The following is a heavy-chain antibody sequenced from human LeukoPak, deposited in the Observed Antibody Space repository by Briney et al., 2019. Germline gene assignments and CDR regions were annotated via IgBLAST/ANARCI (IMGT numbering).Heavy chain of an antibody. V-gene: IGHV1-69*13. Sequence: SVKVSCKASGGTFSSYAISWVRQAPGQGLEWMGGIIPIFGTANYAQKFQGRVTITADESTSTAYMELSSLRSEDTAVYYCARDPLGGGNDGMDVWGQGTTVTVSS. CDR3: ARDPLGGGNDGMDV. J-gene: IGHJ6*02. CDR2: IIPIFGTA. D-gene: IGHD2-15*01. CDR1: GGTFSSYA.